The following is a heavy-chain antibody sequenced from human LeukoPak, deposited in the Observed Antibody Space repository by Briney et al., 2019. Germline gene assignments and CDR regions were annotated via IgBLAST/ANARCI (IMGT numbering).Heavy chain of an antibody. V-gene: IGHV3-21*01. CDR2: ISGDSTDI. D-gene: IGHD3-22*01. J-gene: IGHJ4*02. CDR1: GFTFKSYA. CDR3: ARRGYSDSSGYDY. Sequence: GGSLRLSCATSGFTFKSYAMNWVHQSPGKGLEWVSSISGDSTDIYYADSLMGRSTISRDNAKNSLYLQINSLRAEDTAIYYCARRGYSDSSGYDYWGQGTLVTVSS.